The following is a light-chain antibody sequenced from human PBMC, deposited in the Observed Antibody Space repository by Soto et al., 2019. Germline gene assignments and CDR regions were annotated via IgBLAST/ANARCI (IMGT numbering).Light chain of an antibody. CDR2: GAS. V-gene: IGKV1-33*01. J-gene: IGKJ2*01. Sequence: DIQMTQSPSSLSASVGDRVTITCQASQDIYNYLNWYQQKPGKAPNLLIYGASNLETGVPSRFSGSGSGTYFTFTISSLQPEDIATYYCQQYDNFPYNFGQGTKLAIK. CDR3: QQYDNFPYN. CDR1: QDIYNY.